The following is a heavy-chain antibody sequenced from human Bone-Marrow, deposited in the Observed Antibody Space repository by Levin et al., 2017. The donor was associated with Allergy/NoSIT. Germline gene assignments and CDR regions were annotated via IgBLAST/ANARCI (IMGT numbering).Heavy chain of an antibody. J-gene: IGHJ4*02. CDR1: GFTFSNYP. CDR3: ARGGYCSATRCYGSEFDY. CDR2: ISTNGGST. Sequence: GGSLRLSCAASGFTFSNYPMHWVRQAPGKGLEFVSAISTNGGSTDYGNSVKGRFTISRDNSKNTLYLQMGSLRAEDMAVYYCARGGYCSATRCYGSEFDYWGQGTPVTVSS. D-gene: IGHD2-2*01. V-gene: IGHV3-64*01.